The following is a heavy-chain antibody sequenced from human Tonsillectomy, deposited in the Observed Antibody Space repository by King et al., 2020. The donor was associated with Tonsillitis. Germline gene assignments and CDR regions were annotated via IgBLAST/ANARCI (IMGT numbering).Heavy chain of an antibody. V-gene: IGHV4-59*01. CDR2: IYYSGST. CDR3: ARLPRGGYPNWFDP. D-gene: IGHD3-22*01. CDR1: GGSISSYY. J-gene: IGHJ5*02. Sequence: QLQESGPGLVKPSETLSLTCTVSGGSISSYYWSWIRQPPGKGLEWIGYIYYSGSTNYNPSLKSRVTISVDTSKNQFSLKLSSVTAADTAVYYCARLPRGGYPNWFDPWGQGTLVIVSS.